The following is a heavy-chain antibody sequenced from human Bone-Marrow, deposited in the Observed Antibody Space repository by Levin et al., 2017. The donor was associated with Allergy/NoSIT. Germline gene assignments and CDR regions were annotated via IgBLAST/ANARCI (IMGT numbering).Heavy chain of an antibody. Sequence: GESLKISCAASGFNVSTKYMTWVRQAPGKGLEWVSVLYSGGRTHYADSVKGRFTISRDNSSNTLYLQMNSLRAEDTAVYYCARDIRSGYYDSSADDAFDIWGQGTLVTVSS. J-gene: IGHJ3*02. CDR1: GFNVSTKY. D-gene: IGHD3-22*01. V-gene: IGHV3-66*01. CDR3: ARDIRSGYYDSSADDAFDI. CDR2: LYSGGRT.